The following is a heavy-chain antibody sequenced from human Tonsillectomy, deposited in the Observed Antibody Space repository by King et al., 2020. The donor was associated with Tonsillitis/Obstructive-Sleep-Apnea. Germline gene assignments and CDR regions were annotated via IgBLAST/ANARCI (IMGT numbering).Heavy chain of an antibody. CDR2: IYYSGST. D-gene: IGHD3-10*01. V-gene: IGHV4-59*08. CDR1: GGSISGYY. CDR3: ARHGCDYGPGNWSDP. Sequence: QLQESGPGLVKPSETLSLTCTVSGGSISGYYCSWIRQPPGKGLEWIGYIYYSGSTNYNPSLKSRVTISVDTSKSQFSLKLSSVTAADTAVYFCARHGCDYGPGNWSDPWGQGTPLTVSS. J-gene: IGHJ5*02.